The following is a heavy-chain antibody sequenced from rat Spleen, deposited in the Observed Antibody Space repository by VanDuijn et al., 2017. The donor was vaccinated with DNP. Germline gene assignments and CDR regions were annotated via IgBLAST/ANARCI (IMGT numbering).Heavy chain of an antibody. CDR1: GFTFSDYN. D-gene: IGHD5-1*01. Sequence: EVQLVESGGGLVQPGRSLKLSCAASGFTFSDYNMAWVRQAPTKGLEWVATISTSGSRTYYPDSVKGRFTISRDNAKSSLYLQMNSLKSEDTATYYCTRVQLGYYALDAWGQGTSVTVSS. J-gene: IGHJ4*01. CDR3: TRVQLGYYALDA. CDR2: ISTSGSRT. V-gene: IGHV5S23*01.